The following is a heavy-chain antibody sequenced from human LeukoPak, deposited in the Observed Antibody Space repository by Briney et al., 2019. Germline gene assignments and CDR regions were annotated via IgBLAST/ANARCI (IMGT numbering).Heavy chain of an antibody. CDR3: ARGSRLYYYYGMDV. CDR1: GGSISNTNW. Sequence: PSQTLSLTCGVSGGSISNTNWWSWFRQPPGQGLEWIGEISLTGLTHYNPSLESRVTMSVDTSKNQFSLKLSSVTAADTAVYYCARGSRLYYYYGMDVWGQGTTVTVSS. V-gene: IGHV4-4*02. D-gene: IGHD1-1*01. CDR2: ISLTGLT. J-gene: IGHJ6*02.